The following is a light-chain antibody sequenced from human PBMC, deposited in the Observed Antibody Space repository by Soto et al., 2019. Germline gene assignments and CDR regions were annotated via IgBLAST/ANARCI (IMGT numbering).Light chain of an antibody. CDR3: QQYVRSPWT. CDR2: GAS. Sequence: EIVLTQSPGTLSLSPGERATLSCRASQSVSSSYLAWYQQKGGQAPRLLIYGASSRATGIPDRFSGSGSGTDFTLTISRLEPEDFAVHYCQQYVRSPWTFGQGTKVEIK. V-gene: IGKV3-20*01. J-gene: IGKJ1*01. CDR1: QSVSSSY.